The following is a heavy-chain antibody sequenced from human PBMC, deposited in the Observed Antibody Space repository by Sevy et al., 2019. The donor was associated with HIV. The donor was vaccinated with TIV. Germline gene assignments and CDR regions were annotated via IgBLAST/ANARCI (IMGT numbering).Heavy chain of an antibody. CDR3: ARHAAYYYGSGSYYKSGAFDI. Sequence: GESLKISCKGSGYSFTSYWIGWVRQMPGKGLEWMGIIYPGDSDTRYSPSFQGQVTISADKSISTAYLQWSSRKASDTALYYCARHAAYYYGSGSYYKSGAFDIWGQGTMVTVSS. CDR2: IYPGDSDT. J-gene: IGHJ3*02. V-gene: IGHV5-51*01. D-gene: IGHD3-10*01. CDR1: GYSFTSYW.